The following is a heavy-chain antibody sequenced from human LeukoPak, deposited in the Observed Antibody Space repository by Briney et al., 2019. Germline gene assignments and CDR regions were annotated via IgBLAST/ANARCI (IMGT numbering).Heavy chain of an antibody. CDR1: GYTFTSYG. V-gene: IGHV1-18*01. Sequence: GASVKVSCKASGYTFTSYGISWVRQAPGQGLEWMGWISAYNGNTNYAQKLQGRVTMTTDTSTSTAYMELRSLRSDDTAVYYCARDRMDYDSSGFVRYFDYWGQGTLVTVSS. D-gene: IGHD3-22*01. CDR2: ISAYNGNT. J-gene: IGHJ4*02. CDR3: ARDRMDYDSSGFVRYFDY.